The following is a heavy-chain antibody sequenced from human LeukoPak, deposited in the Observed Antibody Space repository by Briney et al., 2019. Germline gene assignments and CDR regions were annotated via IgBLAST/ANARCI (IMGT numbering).Heavy chain of an antibody. D-gene: IGHD3-22*01. Sequence: PGGSLRLSCVASGFTFRSYAMNWVRQAPGKGLEWVSTPGGGGGGTYYADSVKGRFTISRDNSKSTLYLQMKSLRAEDTAVYFCAKSDAYDTTYYFDFWGQGTLVTVSS. V-gene: IGHV3-23*01. CDR3: AKSDAYDTTYYFDF. CDR2: PGGGGGGT. CDR1: GFTFRSYA. J-gene: IGHJ4*02.